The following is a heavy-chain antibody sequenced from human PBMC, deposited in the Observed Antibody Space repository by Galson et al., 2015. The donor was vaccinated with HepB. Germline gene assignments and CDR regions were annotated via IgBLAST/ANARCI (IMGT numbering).Heavy chain of an antibody. CDR2: IYWDDDK. CDR3: AHSAGDRAYCSSTSCYARRNWFDP. Sequence: PALVKPTQTLTLTCTFSGFSLSTSGVGVGWIRQPPGKALEWLALIYWDDDKRYSPSLKSRLTITKDTSKNQVVLTMTNMDPVDTATYYCAHSAGDRAYCSSTSCYARRNWFDPWGQGTLVTVSS. J-gene: IGHJ5*02. CDR1: GFSLSTSGVG. V-gene: IGHV2-5*02. D-gene: IGHD2-2*01.